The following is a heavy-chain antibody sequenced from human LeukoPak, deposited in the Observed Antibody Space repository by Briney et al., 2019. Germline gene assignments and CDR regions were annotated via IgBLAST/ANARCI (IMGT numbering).Heavy chain of an antibody. D-gene: IGHD2-2*01. J-gene: IGHJ5*02. V-gene: IGHV3-69-1*02. CDR2: ISGGEHI. Sequence: NPGGSLRLSCGASGFTYSSYAMSWVRQAPGRGLEWVSSISGGEHIYYADSVKGRFTISRDNARNSLSLQMNALRAEDTAVYYCTREDCDNVRCYGASDAWGQGTLVTVSS. CDR1: GFTYSSYA. CDR3: TREDCDNVRCYGASDA.